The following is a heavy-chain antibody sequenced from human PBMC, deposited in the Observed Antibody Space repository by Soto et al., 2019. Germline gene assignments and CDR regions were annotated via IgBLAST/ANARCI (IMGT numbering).Heavy chain of an antibody. Sequence: SVKVSCKASGGTFSSYAISWVRQAPGQGLEWMGGIIPIFGTANYAQKFQGRVTITADESTSTAYMELSSLRSEDTAVYYCARSIKIFGVGHYYGMDVWGQGTTVTVSS. J-gene: IGHJ6*02. CDR1: GGTFSSYA. D-gene: IGHD3-3*01. CDR3: ARSIKIFGVGHYYGMDV. V-gene: IGHV1-69*13. CDR2: IIPIFGTA.